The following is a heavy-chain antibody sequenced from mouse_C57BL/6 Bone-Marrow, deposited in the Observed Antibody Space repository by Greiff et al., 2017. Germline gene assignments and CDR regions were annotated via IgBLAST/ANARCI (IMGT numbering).Heavy chain of an antibody. V-gene: IGHV5-6*01. Sequence: EVKLVESGGDLVKPGGSLKLSCAASGFTFSSYGMSWVRQTPDKRLEWVATISSGGSYTYYPDSVKGRFTISRDNDKNTLYLQMSGLKSEDTAMYYCAYFDYGYYFDYWGQGTTLTVSS. D-gene: IGHD2-4*01. CDR2: ISSGGSYT. J-gene: IGHJ2*01. CDR1: GFTFSSYG. CDR3: AYFDYGYYFDY.